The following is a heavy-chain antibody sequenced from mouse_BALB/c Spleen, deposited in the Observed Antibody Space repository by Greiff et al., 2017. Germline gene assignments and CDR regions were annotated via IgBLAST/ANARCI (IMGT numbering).Heavy chain of an antibody. CDR1: GYTFTSYW. J-gene: IGHJ4*01. CDR3: ARVKYYAMDY. Sequence: QVQLQQPGAELVKLGASVKLSCKASGYTFTSYWMHWVKQRPGQGLEWIGEINPSNGRTNYNEKFKSKATLTVDKSSSTAYMQLSSLTSEDSAVYYCARVKYYAMDYWGQGTSVTVSS. D-gene: IGHD2-2*01. V-gene: IGHV1S81*02. CDR2: INPSNGRT.